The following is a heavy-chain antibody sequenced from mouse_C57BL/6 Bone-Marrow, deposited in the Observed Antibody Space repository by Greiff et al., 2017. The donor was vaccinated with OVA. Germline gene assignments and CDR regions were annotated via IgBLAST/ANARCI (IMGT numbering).Heavy chain of an antibody. J-gene: IGHJ4*01. CDR2: IFPGSGST. D-gene: IGHD1-1*01. V-gene: IGHV1-75*01. CDR3: ARFRTITTVVATRGAMDY. Sequence: QVQLQQSGPELVKPGASVKISCKASGYTFTDYYINWVKQRPGQGLEWIGWIFPGSGSTYYNEKFKGKATLTVDKSSSTAYMLLSSLTSEDSAVYFCARFRTITTVVATRGAMDYWGQGTSVTVSS. CDR1: GYTFTDYY.